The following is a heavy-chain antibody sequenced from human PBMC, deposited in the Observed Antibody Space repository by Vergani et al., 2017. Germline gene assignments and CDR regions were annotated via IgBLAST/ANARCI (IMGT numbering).Heavy chain of an antibody. CDR3: TTAPDISRVRGVIGYYGMDV. D-gene: IGHD3-10*01. CDR2: IKSKTEGGTT. CDR1: GFTFSNAW. V-gene: IGHV3-15*01. Sequence: EVQLVESGGGLVKPGGSLRLSCAASGFTFSNAWMSWVRQAPGKGLEWVGRIKSKTEGGTTDYAAPVKGRFTISRDDSKNTLYLQMNSLKTEDTAVYYGTTAPDISRVRGVIGYYGMDVWGQGTTVTVSS. J-gene: IGHJ6*02.